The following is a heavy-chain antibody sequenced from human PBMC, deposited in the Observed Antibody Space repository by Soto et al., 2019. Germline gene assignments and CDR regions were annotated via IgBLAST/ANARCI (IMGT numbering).Heavy chain of an antibody. D-gene: IGHD2-2*01. CDR1: GGTFSSYT. J-gene: IGHJ4*02. CDR2: IIPILGIA. CDR3: AIFTLVVPAARGWEYFAD. Sequence: GASVKVSCKASGGTFSSYTISWVRQAPGQGLEWMGRIIPILGIANYAQKFQGRVTITADKSTSTAYMELSSLRSEDTAVYYCAIFTLVVPAARGWEYFADWGQGTLVTVSS. V-gene: IGHV1-69*02.